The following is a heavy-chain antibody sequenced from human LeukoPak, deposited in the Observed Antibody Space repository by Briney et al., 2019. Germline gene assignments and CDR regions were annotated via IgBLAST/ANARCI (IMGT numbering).Heavy chain of an antibody. Sequence: GSLRLSCAASGFTFSDAWLSWVRQAPGKGPEWVGRIKSSADGGATDYAAPVKGRFTVSRDDSKDTLYLHMNSLKTEDTAVYYCSLRYCSGTSCPGYWGQGTLVTVSS. D-gene: IGHD2-8*02. CDR1: GFTFSDAW. CDR2: IKSSADGGAT. J-gene: IGHJ4*02. CDR3: SLRYCSGTSCPGY. V-gene: IGHV3-15*01.